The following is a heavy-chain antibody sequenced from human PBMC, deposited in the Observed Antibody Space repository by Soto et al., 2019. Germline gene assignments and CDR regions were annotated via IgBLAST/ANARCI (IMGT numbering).Heavy chain of an antibody. CDR1: GYTFTGYY. J-gene: IGHJ6*02. V-gene: IGHV1-46*01. CDR3: ASGNYDFWSGYYDYYYYGMDV. Sequence: ASVKVSCKASGYTFTGYYMHWVRQAPGQGLEWMGIINPSGGSTSYAQKFQGRVTMTRDTSTSTVYMELSSLRSEDTAVYYCASGNYDFWSGYYDYYYYGMDVWGQGTTVTVSS. CDR2: INPSGGST. D-gene: IGHD3-3*01.